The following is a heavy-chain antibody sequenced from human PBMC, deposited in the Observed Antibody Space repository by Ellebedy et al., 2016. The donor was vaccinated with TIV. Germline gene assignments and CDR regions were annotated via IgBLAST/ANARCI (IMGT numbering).Heavy chain of an antibody. CDR2: ISSSSSYI. CDR3: ARGYIAVASIVGY. J-gene: IGHJ4*02. Sequence: GESLKISXSASGFTFSRYSMNWVRQAPGKGLEWVSSISSSSSYIYYADSVKGRFTISRDNAKNSLYLQMNSLRAEDTAVYYCARGYIAVASIVGYWGQGTLVTVSS. D-gene: IGHD6-19*01. V-gene: IGHV3-21*01. CDR1: GFTFSRYS.